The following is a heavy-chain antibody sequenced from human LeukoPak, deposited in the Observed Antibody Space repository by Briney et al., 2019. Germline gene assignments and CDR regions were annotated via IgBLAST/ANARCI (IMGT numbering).Heavy chain of an antibody. CDR1: GGSISSGSYY. Sequence: PSETLSLTCTVSGGSISSGSYYWSWIRQSAGKGLEWIGRIYTSGSTNYNPSLKSRVTISVDTSKNQFSLKLSSVTAADTAVYYCVGTYDILTGYTPYFDYWGQGTLVTVSS. V-gene: IGHV4-61*02. J-gene: IGHJ4*02. CDR2: IYTSGST. CDR3: VGTYDILTGYTPYFDY. D-gene: IGHD3-9*01.